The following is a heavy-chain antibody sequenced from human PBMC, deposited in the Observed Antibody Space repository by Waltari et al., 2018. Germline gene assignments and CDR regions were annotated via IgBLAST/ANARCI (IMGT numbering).Heavy chain of an antibody. J-gene: IGHJ4*02. CDR3: AKDHKKYGSGSQPFDY. V-gene: IGHV3-23*01. CDR1: GFTFSSYA. D-gene: IGHD3-10*01. CDR2: ISGSGGST. Sequence: EVQLLESGGGLVQPGGSLRLSCAASGFTFSSYAMSWVRQAPGKGLEWVSAISGSGGSTYYADSVRGRFTISRDNSKNTLYLQMNSLRAEDTAVYYCAKDHKKYGSGSQPFDYWGQGTLVTVSS.